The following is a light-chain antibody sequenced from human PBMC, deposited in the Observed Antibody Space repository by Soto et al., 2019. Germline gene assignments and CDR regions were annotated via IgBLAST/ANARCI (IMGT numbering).Light chain of an antibody. CDR2: RAS. CDR3: QQYDDYWT. Sequence: DIQMTQSPSTLSASVGDRVTITCRASQNINIWLAWYQQKPGKAPKLLIYRASNLENGVPSRFSGSGSGTEFTLTITSLQPDDSATYYCQQYDDYWTFGQGTKVEIK. V-gene: IGKV1-5*03. CDR1: QNINIW. J-gene: IGKJ1*01.